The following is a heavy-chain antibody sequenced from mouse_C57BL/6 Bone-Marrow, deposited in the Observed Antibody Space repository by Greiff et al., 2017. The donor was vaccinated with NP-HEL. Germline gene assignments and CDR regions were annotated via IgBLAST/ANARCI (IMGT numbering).Heavy chain of an antibody. Sequence: EVQLQQSGPELVKPGASVKISCKASGYTFTDYYMNWVKQSHGKSLEWIGDINPNNGGTSYNQKFKGKATLTVDKSSSTAYTELRSLTSEDSAVYYCVNGGLRDYWGQGTTLTVSS. CDR3: VNGGLRDY. CDR1: GYTFTDYY. D-gene: IGHD3-3*01. V-gene: IGHV1-26*01. J-gene: IGHJ2*01. CDR2: INPNNGGT.